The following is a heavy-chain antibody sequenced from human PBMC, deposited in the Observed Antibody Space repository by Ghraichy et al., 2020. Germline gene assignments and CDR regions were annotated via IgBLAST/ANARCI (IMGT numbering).Heavy chain of an antibody. D-gene: IGHD3-9*01. CDR3: AKELDWSPQKYYFYGMDV. V-gene: IGHV3-30*02. Sequence: GGSLRLSCAASGFIFSNYGMHWVRQAPGKGLEWVAVIWYDGSHIHYADSVKGRFTISRDNSNNTLFLHMNSLRLEDTAVYYCAKELDWSPQKYYFYGMDVWGQGTTVTVSS. CDR1: GFIFSNYG. CDR2: IWYDGSHI. J-gene: IGHJ6*02.